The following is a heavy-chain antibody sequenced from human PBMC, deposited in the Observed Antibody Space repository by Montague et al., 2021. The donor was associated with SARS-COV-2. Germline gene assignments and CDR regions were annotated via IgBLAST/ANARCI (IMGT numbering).Heavy chain of an antibody. CDR1: GFTFSSYS. V-gene: IGHV3-21*01. D-gene: IGHD5-12*01. J-gene: IGHJ4*02. Sequence: SLRLSCAASGFTFSSYSMNWVRQAPGKGLEWVSSISSSSYIYYADSVEGRFTISRDNAKNSLYLQMNSLRAEDTAVYYCARGYSGYDYDYWGQGTLVTVSS. CDR3: ARGYSGYDYDY. CDR2: ISSSSYI.